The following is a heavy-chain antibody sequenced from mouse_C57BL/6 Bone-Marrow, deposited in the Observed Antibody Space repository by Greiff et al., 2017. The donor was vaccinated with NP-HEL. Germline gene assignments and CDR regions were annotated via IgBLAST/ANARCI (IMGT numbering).Heavy chain of an antibody. Sequence: EVKLMESGGDLVKPGGSLKLSCAASGFTFSSYGMSWVRQTPDKRLEWVATISSGGSYTYYPDSVKGRFTISRDNAKNTLYLEMSSLKSEDTAMYYCARHIPHYYGSSYGYFDVWGTGTTVTVSS. CDR3: ARHIPHYYGSSYGYFDV. D-gene: IGHD1-1*01. CDR1: GFTFSSYG. J-gene: IGHJ1*03. V-gene: IGHV5-6*01. CDR2: ISSGGSYT.